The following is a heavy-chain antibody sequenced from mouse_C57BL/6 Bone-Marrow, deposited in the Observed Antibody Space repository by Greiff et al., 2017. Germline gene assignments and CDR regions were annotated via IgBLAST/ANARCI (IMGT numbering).Heavy chain of an antibody. V-gene: IGHV1-69*01. D-gene: IGHD2-3*01. CDR1: GYTFTSYW. J-gene: IGHJ4*01. CDR2: IDPSDSYT. CDR3: ARSRDYDDYVLCYAMDY. Sequence: VQLQQPGAELVMPGASVKLSCKASGYTFTSYWMHWVKQRPGQGLEWIGEIDPSDSYTNYNQKFKGKSTLTVDKSSSTAYMQLSLLTSEDSAVYYCARSRDYDDYVLCYAMDYWGQGTSVTVAS.